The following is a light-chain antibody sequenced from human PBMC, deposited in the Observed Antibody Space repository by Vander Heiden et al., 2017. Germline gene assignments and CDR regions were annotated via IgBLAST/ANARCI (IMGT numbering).Light chain of an antibody. CDR2: DNE. CDR1: SSNIGTNY. J-gene: IGLJ2*01. V-gene: IGLV1-51*01. CDR3: GSEDSSVSVV. Sequence: QSVLTQPPSVSAAPGQKVTISCSGGSSNIGTNYVSWSPPLPGTAHKLIIYDNEQRPAGIPDGFSGSKAGTAATLGITGLKTGDDADYYCGSEDSSVSVVFGGGTKLTVL.